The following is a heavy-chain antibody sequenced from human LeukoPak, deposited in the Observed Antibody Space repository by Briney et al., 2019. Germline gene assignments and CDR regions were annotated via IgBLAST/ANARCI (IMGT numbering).Heavy chain of an antibody. D-gene: IGHD1-26*01. V-gene: IGHV7-4-1*02. CDR1: GYIITSYT. CDR2: INTNTGNP. J-gene: IGHJ4*02. CDR3: ARVGWWDPYYFDY. Sequence: GASVKVSCKASGYIITSYTMNWVRQAPGQGLEWMGWINTNTGNPTYAQGFTGRFVFSLDTSVSTAYLQISSLKAEDTAVYYCARVGWWDPYYFDYWGQGALVTVSS.